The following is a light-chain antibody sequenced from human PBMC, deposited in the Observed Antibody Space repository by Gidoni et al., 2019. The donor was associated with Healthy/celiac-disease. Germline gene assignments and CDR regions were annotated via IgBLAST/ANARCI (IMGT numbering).Light chain of an antibody. V-gene: IGKV3-11*01. CDR2: DAS. J-gene: IGKJ2*01. Sequence: EIVLTQSPATLSLSLGERATLSCRASQSVSSYLAWYQQKPGQAPRLLIYDASNRATGIPARFSGSGSGTDFTLTISSLEPEDFAVYYCQQRSTPMYTFGQGTKLEIK. CDR1: QSVSSY. CDR3: QQRSTPMYT.